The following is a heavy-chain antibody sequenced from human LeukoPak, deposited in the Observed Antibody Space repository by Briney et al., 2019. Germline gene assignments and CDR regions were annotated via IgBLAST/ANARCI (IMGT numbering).Heavy chain of an antibody. V-gene: IGHV3-33*01. D-gene: IGHD3-3*01. J-gene: IGHJ4*02. CDR1: GFTFGSYG. CDR3: ARDFWNEPSKYFDY. Sequence: GMSLRLSCSASGFTFGSYGMHWVRQAPGKGLEWVALIWYHGNDVDYADSVKGRFTISRDNSKNTLYLQMNSVRAEDTTVYFCARDFWNEPSKYFDYWGQGTLVTVSS. CDR2: IWYHGNDV.